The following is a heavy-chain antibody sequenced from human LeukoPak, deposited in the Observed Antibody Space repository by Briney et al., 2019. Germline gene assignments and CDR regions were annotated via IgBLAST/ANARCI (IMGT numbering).Heavy chain of an antibody. CDR3: AKKSGDHFHFDF. J-gene: IGHJ4*02. V-gene: IGHV3-23*01. Sequence: GGSLRLSCAASGFTFNNYGMGWVRQTPGKGLEWVATIGTSGANTYHADSVKGRFTISRDNSKSTLYLQMNSLRAEDTAVYHCAKKSGDHFHFDFWGQGTLVTVSS. CDR2: IGTSGANT. D-gene: IGHD2-21*01. CDR1: GFTFNNYG.